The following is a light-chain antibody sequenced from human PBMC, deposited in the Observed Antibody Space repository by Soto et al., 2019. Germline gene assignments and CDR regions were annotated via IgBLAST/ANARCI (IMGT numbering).Light chain of an antibody. CDR1: NIESKS. J-gene: IGLJ1*01. Sequence: SYELTQPPSVSVAPGQTARITCGGNNIESKSVHWYQQKSGQAPVLVVSVDAGRPSGIPARLSGSNSGNTATLTISRVEAGDEADYYCQVWDSHNDHYVFGTGTKVTVL. CDR3: QVWDSHNDHYV. CDR2: VDA. V-gene: IGLV3-21*02.